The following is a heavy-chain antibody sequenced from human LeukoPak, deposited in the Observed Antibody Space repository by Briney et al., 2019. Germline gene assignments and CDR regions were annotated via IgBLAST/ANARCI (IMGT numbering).Heavy chain of an antibody. CDR2: ISAYNGNT. CDR3: ARGLDYGGNSAFDI. J-gene: IGHJ3*02. D-gene: IGHD4-23*01. V-gene: IGHV1-18*01. Sequence: ASVTVSCTASGYTFTSYGISWVRQAPGQGLEWMGWISAYNGNTNYVQKLQGRVTMTTDTSTSTAYMELRSLRSDDTAVYYCARGLDYGGNSAFDIWGQGTMVTVSS. CDR1: GYTFTSYG.